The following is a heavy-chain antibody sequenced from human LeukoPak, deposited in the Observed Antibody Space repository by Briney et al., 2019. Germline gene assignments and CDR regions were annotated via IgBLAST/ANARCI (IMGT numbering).Heavy chain of an antibody. Sequence: GASVKVSCKASGYTFTAYYIHWVRQAPGQGLEWMGWINPNSGVTNYAQKFQGRVTMTRDTPINTAYMELSWLRSDDTAVYYCATFDSTTHKADDAFDFWGQGAMVTVSS. CDR1: GYTFTAYY. V-gene: IGHV1-2*02. CDR2: INPNSGVT. J-gene: IGHJ3*01. CDR3: ATFDSTTHKADDAFDF. D-gene: IGHD2/OR15-2a*01.